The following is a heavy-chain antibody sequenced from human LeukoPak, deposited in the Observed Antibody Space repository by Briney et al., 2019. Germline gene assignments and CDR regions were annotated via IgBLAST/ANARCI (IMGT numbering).Heavy chain of an antibody. CDR1: GGSISSHY. CDR3: ARGLYATGFERFDY. D-gene: IGHD2-8*01. V-gene: IGHV4-59*11. Sequence: PSQTLSLTCTVSGGSISSHYWSWIRQPPGKGLEWIGYIYYSGSTNYNPSLKSRVTISVDTSKNQFSLKLSSVTAADTAVYYCARGLYATGFERFDYWGQGTLVTVSS. CDR2: IYYSGST. J-gene: IGHJ4*02.